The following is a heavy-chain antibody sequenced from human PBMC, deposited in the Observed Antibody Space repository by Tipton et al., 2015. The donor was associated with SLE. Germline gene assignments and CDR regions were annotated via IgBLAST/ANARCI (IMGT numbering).Heavy chain of an antibody. CDR1: GGSVSSGSYF. V-gene: IGHV4-61*09. CDR2: IFSSGST. Sequence: TLSLTCSVSGGSVSSGSYFWSWIRQPAGKGLEWIGHIFSSGSTSYNPSLKSRVTISADTSENQFSLTLSSVTAADTAVYYCARLITGTTYYYSGMDVWGQGTTVTVSS. CDR3: ARLITGTTYYYSGMDV. J-gene: IGHJ6*02. D-gene: IGHD1-7*01.